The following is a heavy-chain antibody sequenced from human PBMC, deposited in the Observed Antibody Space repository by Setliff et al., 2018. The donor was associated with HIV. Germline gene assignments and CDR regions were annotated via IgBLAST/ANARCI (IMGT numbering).Heavy chain of an antibody. V-gene: IGHV1-69*05. CDR2: IIPIFGTA. CDR3: AKEYHTAATGTRVANYFDY. CDR1: GGTFSSYA. D-gene: IGHD6-13*01. Sequence: ASVKVSCKASGGTFSSYAISWVRQAPGQGLEWMGGIIPIFGTANYAQKFQGRVTITTDESTSTVYMEMSSLRSEDTAIYYCAKEYHTAATGTRVANYFDYWGQGTLVTVSS. J-gene: IGHJ4*02.